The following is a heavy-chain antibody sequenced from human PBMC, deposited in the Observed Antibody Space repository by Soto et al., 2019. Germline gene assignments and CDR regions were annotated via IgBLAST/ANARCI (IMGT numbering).Heavy chain of an antibody. CDR2: ISAYNGNT. CDR1: GYTFTSYG. V-gene: IGHV1-18*01. Sequence: QVQLVQSGAEVKKPGASVKVSCKASGYTFTSYGISWVRQAPGQGLEWMGWISAYNGNTNYAQKLQGRVTMTTDTSTSRAYMELRSLRSDDTAVYYCARDWSRGQQLASYYYYYGMDVWGQGTTVTVSS. D-gene: IGHD6-13*01. J-gene: IGHJ6*02. CDR3: ARDWSRGQQLASYYYYYGMDV.